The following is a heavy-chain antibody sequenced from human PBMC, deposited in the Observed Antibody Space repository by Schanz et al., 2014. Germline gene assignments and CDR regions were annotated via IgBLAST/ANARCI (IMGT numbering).Heavy chain of an antibody. CDR1: GFTFSSYG. V-gene: IGHV3-48*04. J-gene: IGHJ4*02. CDR2: ISNSGTTI. Sequence: VQLVESGGGVVQPGRSLRLSCAASGFTFSSYGMHWVRQAPGKGLEWVSYISNSGTTIYYADSVKGRFTISRDNAKNSLYLQMNSLSAEDTAVYFCAKVAPAATYLDSWGQGTLVTVSS. CDR3: AKVAPAATYLDS. D-gene: IGHD2-2*01.